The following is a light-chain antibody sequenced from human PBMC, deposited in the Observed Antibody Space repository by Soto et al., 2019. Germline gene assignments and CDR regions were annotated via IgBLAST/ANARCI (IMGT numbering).Light chain of an antibody. Sequence: NVLTQSPDTLSLSPGERATLSFRASQSVNNSLAWYQQKPGQAPRLLISGASNRATGIPDRFSGSGSATDFSLIISSLEPEDFALYFCQQYGTSPMTFGQGTRLEIK. CDR2: GAS. CDR3: QQYGTSPMT. V-gene: IGKV3-20*01. CDR1: QSVNNS. J-gene: IGKJ5*01.